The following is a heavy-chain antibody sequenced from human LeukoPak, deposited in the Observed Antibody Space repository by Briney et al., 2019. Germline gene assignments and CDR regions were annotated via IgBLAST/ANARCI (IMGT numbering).Heavy chain of an antibody. D-gene: IGHD3-10*01. Sequence: GGSLRLSCVASGFIFSDYSMDWVRQGPGKGLEWVSHINGDGNTPSYADFVKGRFTISRDNAKNTVYLEMSSLRAEDSAVYYCARDPHYGAGFYHYYYMDVWGEGTTVTVSS. CDR1: GFIFSDYS. CDR3: ARDPHYGAGFYHYYYMDV. CDR2: INGDGNTP. V-gene: IGHV3-74*01. J-gene: IGHJ6*03.